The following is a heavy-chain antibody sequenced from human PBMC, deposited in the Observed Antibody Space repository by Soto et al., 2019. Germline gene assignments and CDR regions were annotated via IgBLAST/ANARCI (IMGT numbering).Heavy chain of an antibody. CDR3: ARIAAGYAFDI. CDR2: IIPILGIA. CDR1: GVTFSSYT. Sequence: GASVKVSCKASGVTFSSYTISWVRQAPGQGLEWMGRIIPILGIANYAQKFQGRVTITADKSTSTAYMELSSLRSEDTAVYYCARIAAGYAFDIWGQGTMVTVSS. D-gene: IGHD6-13*01. J-gene: IGHJ3*02. V-gene: IGHV1-69*02.